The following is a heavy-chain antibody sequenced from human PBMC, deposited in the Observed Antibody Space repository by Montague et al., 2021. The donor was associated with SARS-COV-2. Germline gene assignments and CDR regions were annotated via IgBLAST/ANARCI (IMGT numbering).Heavy chain of an antibody. Sequence: SETLSLTCSISGVSITRYYWSWVRQPAGKGLEWIGHIYTSGSTNXSPSLKSRVRLSVDNPKNQFSLNLESLTAADTAVYYCVRDGGNWYYFDYWGQGALVTVSS. CDR3: VRDGGNWYYFDY. V-gene: IGHV4-4*07. CDR1: GVSITRYY. CDR2: IYTSGST. J-gene: IGHJ4*02. D-gene: IGHD3-16*01.